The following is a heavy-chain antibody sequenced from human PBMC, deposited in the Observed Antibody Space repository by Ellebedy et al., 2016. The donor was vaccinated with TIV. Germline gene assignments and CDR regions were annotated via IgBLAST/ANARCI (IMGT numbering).Heavy chain of an antibody. CDR1: GYTFTGYY. V-gene: IGHV1-2*04. J-gene: IGHJ6*02. D-gene: IGHD6-13*01. CDR2: INPNSGGT. Sequence: ASVKVSCXASGYTFTGYYMHWVRQAPGQGLEWMGWINPNSGGTNYAQKFQGWVTMTRDTSISTAYMELSRLRSDDTAVYYCARVRETYSSSLEIGGGYGMDVWGQGTTVTVSS. CDR3: ARVRETYSSSLEIGGGYGMDV.